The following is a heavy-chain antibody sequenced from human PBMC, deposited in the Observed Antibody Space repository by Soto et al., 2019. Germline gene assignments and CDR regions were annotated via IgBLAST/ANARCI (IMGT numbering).Heavy chain of an antibody. Sequence: EVQLVESGGGLVQPGGSLRLSCAASGFTFSSYWMHWVRQAPGKGLVWVSRINRDGSSTRYADSVQGRFTISRDNAKNTLPLQMNSLRAEDTAVYYCARDHDYVGGSLDPWGHGTLVTVSS. V-gene: IGHV3-74*01. CDR2: INRDGSST. J-gene: IGHJ5*02. D-gene: IGHD3-16*01. CDR3: ARDHDYVGGSLDP. CDR1: GFTFSSYW.